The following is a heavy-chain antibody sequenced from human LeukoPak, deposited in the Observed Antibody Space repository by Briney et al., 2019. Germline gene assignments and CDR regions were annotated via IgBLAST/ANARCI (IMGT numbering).Heavy chain of an antibody. V-gene: IGHV4-34*01. CDR1: GGSFSGYY. D-gene: IGHD3-9*01. J-gene: IGHJ4*02. Sequence: SETLSLTCAVYGGSFSGYYWRWIRQPPGKGLEWIGEINHSGSTNYNPSLKSRVTISVDPSKNQFSLKLSSVTAADTAVYYCAREVGYDILTGYYTGYDYWGQGTLVTVSS. CDR3: AREVGYDILTGYYTGYDY. CDR2: INHSGST.